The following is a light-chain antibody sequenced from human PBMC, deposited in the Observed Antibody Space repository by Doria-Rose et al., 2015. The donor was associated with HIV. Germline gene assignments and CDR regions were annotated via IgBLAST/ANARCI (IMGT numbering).Light chain of an antibody. CDR3: HQYGTSST. CDR1: QSFSSTY. V-gene: IGKV3-20*01. CDR2: DGS. J-gene: IGKJ1*01. Sequence: TQSPGTLSLSPGERATLSCRASQSFSSTYLAWYQQKPGQAPSLLIYDGSTRATGIPDRFSASGSRTDFTLTINRLEPEDFALYYCHQYGTSSTFGQGTKVEI.